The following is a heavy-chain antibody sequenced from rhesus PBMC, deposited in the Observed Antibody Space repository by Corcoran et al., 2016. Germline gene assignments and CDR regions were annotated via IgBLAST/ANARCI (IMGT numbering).Heavy chain of an antibody. Sequence: EVQLVESGGGLVQPGGSLSLSCAASGFTFCSYWMYWVRQAPGKGLEWVSRISSDGSSTSYADSVKGRFTISRENAKNSLYLQMNSLRAEDTAVYYCTATSRTYYYSGRLDSWGQGVVVTVSS. D-gene: IGHD3-16*01. V-gene: IGHV3-119*01. CDR2: ISSDGSST. J-gene: IGHJ6*01. CDR1: GFTFCSYW. CDR3: TATSRTYYYSGRLDS.